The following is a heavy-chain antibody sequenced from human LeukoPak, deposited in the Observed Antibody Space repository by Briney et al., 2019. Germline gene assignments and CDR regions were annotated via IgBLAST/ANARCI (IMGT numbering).Heavy chain of an antibody. CDR3: ARADGGSEPFDY. V-gene: IGHV4-61*01. CDR2: IYYSGST. Sequence: SETLSLTCTVSGGSVSSGSYYWGWIRQPPGKGLEWIGSIYYSGSTNYNPSLKSRVTISVDTSKNQFSLKLSSVTAADTAVYYCARADGGSEPFDYWGQGTLVTVSS. J-gene: IGHJ4*02. CDR1: GGSVSSGSYY. D-gene: IGHD2-15*01.